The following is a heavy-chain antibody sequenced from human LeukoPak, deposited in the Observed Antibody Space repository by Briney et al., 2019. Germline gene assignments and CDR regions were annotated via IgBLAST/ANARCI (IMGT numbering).Heavy chain of an antibody. D-gene: IGHD1-26*01. CDR2: ISAGGATI. Sequence: GGSLRPSCAASGFSFSTYAMSWVRQAPGKGLEWVSAISAGGATIYYADSVKGRFTVSRDNSKNTLYLQMNSLRAEDTAVYYCAKDSGGTYFYYYYYMDVWGKGTTVTVSS. J-gene: IGHJ6*03. CDR1: GFSFSTYA. CDR3: AKDSGGTYFYYYYYMDV. V-gene: IGHV3-23*01.